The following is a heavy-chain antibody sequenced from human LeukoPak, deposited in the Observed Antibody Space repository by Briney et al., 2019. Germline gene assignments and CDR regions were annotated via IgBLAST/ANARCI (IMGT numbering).Heavy chain of an antibody. Sequence: SETLSLTCTVSGGSISSYYWSWIRQPPGKGLEWIGYIYYSGSTNYNPSLKSRVTISVDTSKNQFSLKLSSVTAADTAVYYCARGPEVVITTDDDAFDIWGQGTMVTVSS. CDR1: GGSISSYY. V-gene: IGHV4-59*08. CDR3: ARGPEVVITTDDDAFDI. D-gene: IGHD3-22*01. J-gene: IGHJ3*02. CDR2: IYYSGST.